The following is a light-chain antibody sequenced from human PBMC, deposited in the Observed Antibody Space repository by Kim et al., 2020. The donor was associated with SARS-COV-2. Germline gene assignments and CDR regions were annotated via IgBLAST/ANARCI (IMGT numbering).Light chain of an antibody. V-gene: IGKV1-39*01. CDR1: QSISNY. J-gene: IGKJ4*01. CDR2: AAS. Sequence: DIQMTQSPSSLSASVGDRVTITCRASQSISNYLNWYQQKPGKAPELLIYAASSLQSGVPSRFSGSGSGTDLTLTISSLQPEDFATYYCQQSYSTPQLTFGGGTKVDIK. CDR3: QQSYSTPQLT.